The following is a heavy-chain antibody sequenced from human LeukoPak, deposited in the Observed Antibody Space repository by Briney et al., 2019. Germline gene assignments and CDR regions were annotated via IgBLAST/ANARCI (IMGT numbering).Heavy chain of an antibody. V-gene: IGHV4-59*08. J-gene: IGHJ4*02. CDR2: IYYSGST. Sequence: KTSETLSLTCTVSGGSISSYYWSWIRQPPGKGLEWIGYIYYSGSTSYNPSLKSRVTISVDTSKNQFSLKLSSVTAADTAVYYCARLGTSDGDYWGQGTLVTVSS. CDR3: ARLGTSDGDY. CDR1: GGSISSYY. D-gene: IGHD1-1*01.